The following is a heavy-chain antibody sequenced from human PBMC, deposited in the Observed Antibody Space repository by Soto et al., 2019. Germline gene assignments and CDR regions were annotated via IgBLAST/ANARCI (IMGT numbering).Heavy chain of an antibody. CDR1: GYTFTRSG. V-gene: IGHV1-18*01. J-gene: IGHJ6*02. CDR3: GREGVAPYSYYGMDV. D-gene: IGHD5-12*01. CDR2: ISSYNGDT. Sequence: ASVKVSCKASGYTFTRSGISWVRQAPGQGPEWMGWISSYNGDTNYAQTFQGRVTMTTDTSTSTAYMELRSLRSDDTAVYYCGREGVAPYSYYGMDVWGQGTPVTVSS.